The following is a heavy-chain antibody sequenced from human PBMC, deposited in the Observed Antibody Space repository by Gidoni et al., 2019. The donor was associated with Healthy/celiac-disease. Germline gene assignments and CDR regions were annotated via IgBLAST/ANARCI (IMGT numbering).Heavy chain of an antibody. D-gene: IGHD3-22*01. CDR1: GFTFRSYE. Sequence: EVQLVESGGGWVQPGGSLRLPCAASGFTFRSYEMNWVRQAPGKGLEWVAYISRSGSTIYYADSVKGRFTISRDNAKNSLYLQMNSLRAEDTAVYYCARQVRITMIVVVTTGAFDIWGQGTMVTVSS. CDR2: ISRSGSTI. V-gene: IGHV3-48*03. CDR3: ARQVRITMIVVVTTGAFDI. J-gene: IGHJ3*02.